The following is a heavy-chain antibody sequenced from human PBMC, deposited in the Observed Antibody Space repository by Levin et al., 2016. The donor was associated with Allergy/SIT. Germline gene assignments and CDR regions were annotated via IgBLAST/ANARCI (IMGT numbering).Heavy chain of an antibody. V-gene: IGHV5-51*01. CDR3: ARRANPPLYEMAYDY. CDR1: GYSFTSYW. D-gene: IGHD5-24*01. J-gene: IGHJ4*02. Sequence: KVSCKGSGYSFTSYWIGWVRQMPGKGLEWMGIIYPGDSDTRYSPSFQGQVTISADKSISTAYLQWSSLKASDTAMYYCARRANPPLYEMAYDYWGQGTLVTVSS. CDR2: IYPGDSDT.